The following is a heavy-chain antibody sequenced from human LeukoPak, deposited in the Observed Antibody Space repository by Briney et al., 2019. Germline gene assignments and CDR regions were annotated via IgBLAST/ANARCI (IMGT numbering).Heavy chain of an antibody. J-gene: IGHJ4*02. CDR1: GYAFTSYG. CDR2: IRAYNGNT. V-gene: IGHV1-18*01. D-gene: IGHD3-3*01. CDR3: ARVYALPIFGVANPTTHLDY. Sequence: GASVKVSCKASGYAFTSYGISWVRQAPGQGLEWMGWIRAYNGNTNYAQKLQGRVTMTTDTSTSTAYMELRSLRSDDTAVYYCARVYALPIFGVANPTTHLDYWGQGTLVTISS.